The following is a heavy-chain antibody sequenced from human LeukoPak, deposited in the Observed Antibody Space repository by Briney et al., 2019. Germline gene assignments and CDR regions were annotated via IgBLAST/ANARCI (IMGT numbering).Heavy chain of an antibody. CDR1: GGSISSYY. V-gene: IGHV4-59*08. CDR3: ARHSLLYGMDV. J-gene: IGHJ6*02. CDR2: IYYSGST. Sequence: SETLSLTCTVSGGSISSYYWSWIRQPPGKGLEWIGYIYYSGSTNYNPSLKGRVTISVDTSKNQFSLKLSSVTAADTAVYYCARHSLLYGMDVWGQGTTVTVSS.